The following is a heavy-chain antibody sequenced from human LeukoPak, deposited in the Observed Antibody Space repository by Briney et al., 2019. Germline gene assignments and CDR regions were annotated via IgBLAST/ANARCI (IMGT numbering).Heavy chain of an antibody. CDR3: ARDRGDYGDYVRGDY. CDR2: IYSGGST. CDR1: GFTVSSNY. V-gene: IGHV3-53*01. D-gene: IGHD4-17*01. Sequence: PGGSLRLSCAASGFTVSSNYMSWVRQAPGKGLEWVSVIYSGGSTYYADSVKGRFTISRDNSKNTLYLQMNSLRAEDTAVYYCARDRGDYGDYVRGDYWGQGTLVTVSS. J-gene: IGHJ4*02.